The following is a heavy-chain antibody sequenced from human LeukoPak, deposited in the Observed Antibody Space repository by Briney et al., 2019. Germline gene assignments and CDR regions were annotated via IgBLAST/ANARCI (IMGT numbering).Heavy chain of an antibody. CDR1: GNTFTTYG. CDR3: ARDLIAVRPGWFDP. CDR2: ISAYNGNT. V-gene: IGHV1-18*01. Sequence: ASVKVSCKASGNTFTTYGISWVRLAPGQGLEWMGWISAYNGNTNYAQQFQGRVTMTTDTSMSTAYMELRSLRSDDTAVYYCARDLIAVRPGWFDPWGQGSLVTVSS. J-gene: IGHJ5*02. D-gene: IGHD6-6*01.